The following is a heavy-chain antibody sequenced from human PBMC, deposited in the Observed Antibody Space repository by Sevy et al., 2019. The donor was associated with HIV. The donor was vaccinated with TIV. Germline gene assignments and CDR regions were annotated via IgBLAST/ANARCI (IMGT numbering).Heavy chain of an antibody. J-gene: IGHJ3*02. V-gene: IGHV1-69*13. D-gene: IGHD5-18*01. CDR3: ARDLERGYSHRTSGDAFDI. Sequence: ASVKVSCKASGGTFSSYAISWVRQAPGQGLEWMGGIIPIFGTANYAQKFQGRVTITADESTSTAYMELSSLRSEDTAGYYCARDLERGYSHRTSGDAFDIWGQGTMVTVSS. CDR1: GGTFSSYA. CDR2: IIPIFGTA.